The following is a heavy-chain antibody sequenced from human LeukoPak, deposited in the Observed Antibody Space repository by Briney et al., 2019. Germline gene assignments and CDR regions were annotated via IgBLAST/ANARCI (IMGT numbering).Heavy chain of an antibody. CDR1: GHNFTSQW. J-gene: IGHJ6*03. Sequence: GESLKISCKGSGHNFTSQWIAWVRQMPGKGLEWMGIIFPDVSDIRVSPSFQGQVTLSADKSINTAYLQWASLKASDSAIYYCARLLMEGWRNYFYYTDVWGEGTTVTVSS. D-gene: IGHD3-3*01. CDR3: ARLLMEGWRNYFYYTDV. CDR2: IFPDVSDI. V-gene: IGHV5-51*01.